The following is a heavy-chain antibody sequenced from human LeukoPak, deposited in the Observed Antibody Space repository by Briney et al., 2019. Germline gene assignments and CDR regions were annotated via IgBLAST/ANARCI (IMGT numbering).Heavy chain of an antibody. J-gene: IGHJ4*02. CDR2: IYYSGST. CDR3: ARQPVLRYFDQPAQEAYFDY. D-gene: IGHD3-9*01. Sequence: SETLSLTCTVSGGSISSSSYYWGWIRQPPGTGLEWIGSIYYSGSTYYNPSLKSRVTISVDTSKNQFSLKLSSVTAADTAVYYCARQPVLRYFDQPAQEAYFDYWGQGTLVTVSS. V-gene: IGHV4-39*01. CDR1: GGSISSSSYY.